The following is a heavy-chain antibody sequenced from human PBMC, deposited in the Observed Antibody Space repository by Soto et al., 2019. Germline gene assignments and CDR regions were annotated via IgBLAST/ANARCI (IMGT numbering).Heavy chain of an antibody. D-gene: IGHD3-22*01. CDR1: GFTFSNAW. J-gene: IGHJ4*02. CDR3: TTDNYDSSGYYDY. V-gene: IGHV3-15*01. Sequence: SLKISCAASGFTFSNAWMSWVRHAPGKGLEWVGRIKSKTYGGTTDYAAPVKGRFTISRDDSKNTLYLQMNSLKTEDTAVYYCTTDNYDSSGYYDYWGQGTLVTVSS. CDR2: IKSKTYGGTT.